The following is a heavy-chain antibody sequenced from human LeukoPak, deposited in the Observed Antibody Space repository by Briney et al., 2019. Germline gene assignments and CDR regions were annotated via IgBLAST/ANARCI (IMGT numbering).Heavy chain of an antibody. J-gene: IGHJ4*02. Sequence: PSETLSLTCTVSGGSISSYYWSWIRQPPGKGLEWIGEINHSGGTNYSPSLKSRVTISVDTSKNQFSLKLTSVTAADTAVYYCARYYYDGSGYYPVADYWGQGTLVTVSP. CDR2: INHSGGT. D-gene: IGHD3-22*01. CDR1: GGSISSYY. V-gene: IGHV4-34*01. CDR3: ARYYYDGSGYYPVADY.